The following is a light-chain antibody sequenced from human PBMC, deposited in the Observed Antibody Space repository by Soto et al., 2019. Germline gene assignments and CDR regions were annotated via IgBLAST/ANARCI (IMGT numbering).Light chain of an antibody. CDR2: GAS. V-gene: IGKV1-6*01. CDR1: QGIRTD. Sequence: AIYMTQSPSSLSASVGDRVTITCRASQGIRTDLGWYQQKPGKAPILLISGASDLQSGVPPRFRGSGSGTDFTLTIFSLQPEDSATYYCLQDYNYPLTFGPGTKVDIK. CDR3: LQDYNYPLT. J-gene: IGKJ1*01.